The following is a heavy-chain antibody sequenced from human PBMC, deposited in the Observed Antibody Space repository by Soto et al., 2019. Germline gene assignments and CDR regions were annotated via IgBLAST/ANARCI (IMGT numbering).Heavy chain of an antibody. Sequence: GGSLRLSCAASGFTFSSYGMHWVRQAPGKGLECVAVISYDGSNKYYADSVKGRFTISRDNSKNTLYLQMNSLRAEDTAVYYCAKDLEGSQPARYYFDYWGQGTLVTVSS. J-gene: IGHJ4*02. CDR2: ISYDGSNK. CDR3: AKDLEGSQPARYYFDY. CDR1: GFTFSSYG. D-gene: IGHD1-26*01. V-gene: IGHV3-30*18.